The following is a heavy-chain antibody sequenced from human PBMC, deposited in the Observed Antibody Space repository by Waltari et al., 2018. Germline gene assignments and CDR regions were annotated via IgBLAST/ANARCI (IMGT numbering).Heavy chain of an antibody. CDR2: IWSDGSNI. J-gene: IGHJ4*02. CDR3: VRGRGSSDY. CDR1: GFSFSTYG. V-gene: IGHV3-33*01. Sequence: QVQLVESGGGVVQPGRSLRLSCAASGFSFSTYGMHWFRQAPGKGLGWVAVIWSDGSNIHYADFVKDRFTISRDNTRNTLYLQMNSLRAEDTAMYYCVRGRGSSDYWGQGTLVSVSS. D-gene: IGHD2-2*01.